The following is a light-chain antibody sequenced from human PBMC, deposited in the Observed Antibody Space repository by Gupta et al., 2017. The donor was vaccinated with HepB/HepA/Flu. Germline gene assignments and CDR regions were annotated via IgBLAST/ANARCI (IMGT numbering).Light chain of an antibody. J-gene: IGLJ2*01. Sequence: SYVLTQPPSVSVAPGETARITCGGNNIGGKSVHWYQQKPGQAPVLVSSYDSDRPSGIPERFSGSNSGHTATLTISRVEAGDEADYYCQVWDTNSVHHVVFGGGTKLTVL. V-gene: IGLV3-21*04. CDR2: YDS. CDR3: QVWDTNSVHHVV. CDR1: NIGGKS.